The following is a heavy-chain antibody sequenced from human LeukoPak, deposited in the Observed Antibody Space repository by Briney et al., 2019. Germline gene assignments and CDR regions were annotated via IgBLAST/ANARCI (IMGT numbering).Heavy chain of an antibody. CDR2: IKSKTDGGTT. J-gene: IGHJ4*02. Sequence: GGSPRLSCAASGFTFSNAWMNWVRQAPGKGLEWVGRIKSKTDGGTTDYAAPVKGRFTISRDDSKNTLYLQMNSLKTEDTAVYYCTTAYQGYSSGWYDYWGQGTLVTVSS. D-gene: IGHD6-19*01. CDR1: GFTFSNAW. V-gene: IGHV3-15*07. CDR3: TTAYQGYSSGWYDY.